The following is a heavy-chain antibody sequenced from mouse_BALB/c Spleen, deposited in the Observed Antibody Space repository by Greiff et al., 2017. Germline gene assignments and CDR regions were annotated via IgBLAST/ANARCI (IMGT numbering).Heavy chain of an antibody. CDR3: TRSRYSASMRGLYYSDT. V-gene: IGHV1-5*01. J-gene: IGHJ2*01. Sequence: EVQLQQSGTVLARPGASVKMSCKASGYSFTSYWMHWVKQRPGQGLEWIGAIYPGNSDTSYNQKFKGKAKLTAVTSASTAYMELSSLTNEDSAVYICTRSRYSASMRGLYYSDTWGDGTTLTVSS. CDR2: IYPGNSDT. CDR1: GYSFTSYW. D-gene: IGHD2-10*02.